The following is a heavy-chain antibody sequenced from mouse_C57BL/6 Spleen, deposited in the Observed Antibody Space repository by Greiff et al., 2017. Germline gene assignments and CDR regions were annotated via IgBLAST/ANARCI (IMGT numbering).Heavy chain of an antibody. J-gene: IGHJ4*01. V-gene: IGHV1-69*01. CDR2: IDPSDSYT. D-gene: IGHD2-3*01. CDR1: GYTFTSYW. Sequence: VQLQQPGAELVMPGASVKLSCKASGYTFTSYWMHWVKQRPGQGLEWIGEIDPSDSYTNYNQKFKGKSTLTVDKSSSTAYMQLSSLTSEDSAVYYCAREGIYDGYYYAMDYWGQGTSVTVSS. CDR3: AREGIYDGYYYAMDY.